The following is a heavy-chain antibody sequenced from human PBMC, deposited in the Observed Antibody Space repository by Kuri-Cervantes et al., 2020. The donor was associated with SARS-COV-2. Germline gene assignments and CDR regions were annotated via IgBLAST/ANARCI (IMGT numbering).Heavy chain of an antibody. CDR3: ATGSYYVAYDY. Sequence: GSLRLSCTVSGGSISTYYWSWNRQPPGKGLEWIGYLYYSGSTNYNPSLKSRVTISLDTSKNQFSLKLSSVTAADTAVYYCATGSYYVAYDYWGQGTLVTVSS. J-gene: IGHJ4*02. CDR1: GGSISTYY. D-gene: IGHD1-26*01. V-gene: IGHV4-59*01. CDR2: LYYSGST.